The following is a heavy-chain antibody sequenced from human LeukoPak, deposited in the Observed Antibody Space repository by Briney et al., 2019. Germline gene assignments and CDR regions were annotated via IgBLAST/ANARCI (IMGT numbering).Heavy chain of an antibody. J-gene: IGHJ3*02. D-gene: IGHD3-10*02. CDR3: ARDPWGGVTMIGGAFDI. Sequence: AASVKVSCKASGYTFTGYYMHWVRQAPGQGHEWMGWINPNSGGTNYTQKFQGRVTMTRDTSISTAYMELSSLRSEDTAVYYCARDPWGGVTMIGGAFDIWGQGTMVTVSS. CDR1: GYTFTGYY. V-gene: IGHV1-2*02. CDR2: INPNSGGT.